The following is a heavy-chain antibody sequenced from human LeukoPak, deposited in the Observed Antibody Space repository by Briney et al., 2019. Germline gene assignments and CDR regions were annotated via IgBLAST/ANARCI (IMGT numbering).Heavy chain of an antibody. J-gene: IGHJ4*02. CDR3: ARETWSDY. Sequence: PGGSLRLSCAASGFTFRRYDMQWVRQAPGKGLEGVAVISYDGSNKYYADSVKGRFTISRDSSKNTLYLQMNSLRVEDTAVYYCARETWSDYWGQGTLVTVPS. D-gene: IGHD2-8*02. V-gene: IGHV3-30-3*01. CDR1: GFTFRRYD. CDR2: ISYDGSNK.